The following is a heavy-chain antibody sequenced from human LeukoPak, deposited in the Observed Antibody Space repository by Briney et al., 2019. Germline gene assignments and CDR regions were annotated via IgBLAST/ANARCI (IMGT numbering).Heavy chain of an antibody. V-gene: IGHV3-30-3*01. J-gene: IGHJ4*02. CDR1: GFTFSSYA. D-gene: IGHD5-24*01. CDR2: ISYDGSNK. CDR3: AREDGYYFDY. Sequence: GGSLRLSCAASGFTFSSYAMHWVLQAPGKGLEWVAVISYDGSNKYYADSVKGRFTISRDNSKNTLYLQMNSLRAEDTAVYYCAREDGYYFDYWGQGTLVTVSS.